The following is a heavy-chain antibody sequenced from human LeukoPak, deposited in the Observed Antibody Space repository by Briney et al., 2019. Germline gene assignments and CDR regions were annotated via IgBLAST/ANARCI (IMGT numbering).Heavy chain of an antibody. J-gene: IGHJ4*02. D-gene: IGHD6-13*01. CDR1: GFTFSSYE. V-gene: IGHV3-48*03. CDR3: ARARSWSSFDY. Sequence: PRGSLRLSCAASGFTFSSYEMNWVRQAPGKGLEWVSYISSSGSTIYYADSVKGRFTISRDNAKNSLYLQMNSLRAEDTAVYYCARARSWSSFDYWGQGTLVSVSS. CDR2: ISSSGSTI.